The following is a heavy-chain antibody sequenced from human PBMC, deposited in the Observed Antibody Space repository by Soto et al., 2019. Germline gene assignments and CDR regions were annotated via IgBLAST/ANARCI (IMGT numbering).Heavy chain of an antibody. CDR3: ARDGKERFETIPI. D-gene: IGHD1-26*01. CDR2: ISSSSSTI. CDR1: GFPFSSYS. Sequence: GGSLSLSCAASGFPFSSYSMNWVRQAPGKGLEWVSYISSSSSTIYYADSVKGRFTISRDNAKNSLYLQMNSLRAEDTAVYYCARDGKERFETIPIWGKGTTVTVSS. V-gene: IGHV3-48*01. J-gene: IGHJ6*04.